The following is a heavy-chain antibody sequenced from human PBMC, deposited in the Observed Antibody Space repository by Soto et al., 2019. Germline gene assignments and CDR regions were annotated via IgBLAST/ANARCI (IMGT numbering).Heavy chain of an antibody. D-gene: IGHD6-13*01. CDR3: AKTGSSWYYFDY. J-gene: IGHJ4*02. Sequence: GGSLRLSCAASGFTFSSYAMSWVRQAPGKGLEWVSAISGSGGSTYYADSVKGRFTISRDNSKDTLYLQMNSLRAEDTAVYYCAKTGSSWYYFDYWGQGTLVTVSS. CDR1: GFTFSSYA. V-gene: IGHV3-23*01. CDR2: ISGSGGST.